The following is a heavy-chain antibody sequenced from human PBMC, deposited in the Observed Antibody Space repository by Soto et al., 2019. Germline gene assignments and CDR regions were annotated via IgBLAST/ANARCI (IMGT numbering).Heavy chain of an antibody. CDR3: ARDPRSTTGGY. Sequence: EVQLLESGGALVQPGGSLRLSCAASGFTFSTSAMGWVRQAPGKGLDWVSTISGSGVSTYYADSVEGRFTISRDNSKNTLYLQMNSLRADDTALYYCARDPRSTTGGYWGLGTLVTVSS. D-gene: IGHD4-17*01. J-gene: IGHJ4*02. CDR2: ISGSGVST. V-gene: IGHV3-23*01. CDR1: GFTFSTSA.